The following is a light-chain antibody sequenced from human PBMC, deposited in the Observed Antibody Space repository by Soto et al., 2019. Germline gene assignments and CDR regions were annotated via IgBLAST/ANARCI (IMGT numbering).Light chain of an antibody. CDR2: DAS. V-gene: IGKV1-5*01. CDR3: QQYNSLSWT. J-gene: IGKJ1*01. Sequence: DIQMTQSPSPLSASVGDRVTITCRASHSISNWLAWYQQIPGKAPKSLIYDASILESGVPSRFSGSGSGTDFTLTISSLQPDDVATYYCQQYNSLSWTFGQGTKVEI. CDR1: HSISNW.